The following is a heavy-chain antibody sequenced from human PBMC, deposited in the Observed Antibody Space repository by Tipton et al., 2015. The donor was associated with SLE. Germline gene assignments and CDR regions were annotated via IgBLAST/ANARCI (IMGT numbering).Heavy chain of an antibody. V-gene: IGHV4-39*02. CDR2: IYHSGST. D-gene: IGHD6-6*01. CDR3: ARGDPPLAARPFDY. J-gene: IGHJ4*02. CDR1: GGSVSSGSYN. Sequence: LSLTCTVSGGSVSSGSYNWNWIRQPPGKGLEWIGSIYHSGSTYYNPSLKSRVTISVDTSKNHFSLKLSSVTAADTAVYYCARGDPPLAARPFDYWGQGTLVTVSS.